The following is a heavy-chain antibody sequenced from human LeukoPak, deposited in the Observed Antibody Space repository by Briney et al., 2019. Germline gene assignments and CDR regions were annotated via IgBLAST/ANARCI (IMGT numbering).Heavy chain of an antibody. CDR3: ADGWSYSLWSGYSYPFDH. CDR2: ISYDGSKT. CDR1: GFTFSSYA. V-gene: IGHV3-30*01. D-gene: IGHD3-3*01. Sequence: GGSLRLSCAASGFTFSSYAMHWVRQAPGKGLEWVAAISYDGSKTYYADSVKGRVTISRDNSKNTLFLEMNSLRANDTAVYYCADGWSYSLWSGYSYPFDHWGQGTLVTVSS. J-gene: IGHJ4*02.